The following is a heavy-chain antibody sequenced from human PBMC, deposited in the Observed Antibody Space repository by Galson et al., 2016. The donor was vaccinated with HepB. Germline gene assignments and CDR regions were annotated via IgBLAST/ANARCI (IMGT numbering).Heavy chain of an antibody. CDR3: ATGLPSRGYSGYVSYQYFGMDV. CDR1: GYTLTELS. D-gene: IGHD5-12*01. J-gene: IGHJ6*02. Sequence: SVKVSCKVSGYTLTELSIHWVRQAPGKGLEWMGGFDPEDGVTTYTQEFQGRFTMTEDTSTDTAYMELSSLISEDTAVYYCATGLPSRGYSGYVSYQYFGMDVWGQGTTVTVSS. CDR2: FDPEDGVT. V-gene: IGHV1-24*01.